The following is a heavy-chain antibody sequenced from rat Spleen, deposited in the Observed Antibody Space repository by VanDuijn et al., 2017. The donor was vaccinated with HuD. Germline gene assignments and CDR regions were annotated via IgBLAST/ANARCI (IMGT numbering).Heavy chain of an antibody. D-gene: IGHD4-3*01. CDR1: GFIFNNYD. CDR3: ARQDTSGYSNWFTY. CDR2: ISPSGGGT. J-gene: IGHJ3*01. Sequence: EVQLVESGGGLVQPGGSLQVSCAASGFIFNNYDMAWVRQTPTKGLEWVASISPSGGGTYYRDSVKGRFTVYRDNTRSTQFLQMDSLRSEDTATYYCARQDTSGYSNWFTYWGQGTLVTVSS. V-gene: IGHV5S13*01.